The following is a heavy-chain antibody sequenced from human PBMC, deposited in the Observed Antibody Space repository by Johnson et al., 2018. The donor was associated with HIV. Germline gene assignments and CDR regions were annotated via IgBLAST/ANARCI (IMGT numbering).Heavy chain of an antibody. CDR1: GFTFSTSA. V-gene: IGHV3-30-3*01. CDR3: ARDHSGYDSVTAAFDI. D-gene: IGHD5-12*01. J-gene: IGHJ3*02. CDR2: ISYDGSDK. Sequence: QVQLVESGGGLVQPGGSLRLSCAASGFTFSTSAMHWVRQAPGKGLEWVAVISYDGSDKYYADSVKGRFTISRDNSKNTLYLEMNSLRAEDTAVYYCARDHSGYDSVTAAFDIWGQGTMVTVSS.